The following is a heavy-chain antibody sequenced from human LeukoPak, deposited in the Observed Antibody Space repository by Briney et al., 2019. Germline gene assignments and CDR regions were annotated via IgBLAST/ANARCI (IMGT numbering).Heavy chain of an antibody. J-gene: IGHJ4*02. V-gene: IGHV3-53*01. CDR2: IYSGGST. CDR1: GFTVSSNY. Sequence: GSLRLSCAASGFTVSSNYMSWVRQAPGKGLEWVSVIYSGGSTYYADSVKGRFTISRDNSKNTLYLQMNSLRAEDTAIYYCARAWTTVTTPLGYWGQGTLVTVSS. D-gene: IGHD4-17*01. CDR3: ARAWTTVTTPLGY.